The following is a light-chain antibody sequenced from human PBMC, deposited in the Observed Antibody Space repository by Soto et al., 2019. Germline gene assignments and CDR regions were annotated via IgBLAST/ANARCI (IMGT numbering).Light chain of an antibody. CDR1: QGVKND. J-gene: IGKJ4*01. V-gene: IGKV1-6*01. CDR2: AAS. Sequence: AIQMTQSPSSLSASVGDRVTITCRASQGVKNDLGWYQQKPGKAPKLLIYAASSLQSGVPSRFSGSESGTDFTLTITSLQAEDFVTYYCLQDYSYPLTFGGGTKVEIK. CDR3: LQDYSYPLT.